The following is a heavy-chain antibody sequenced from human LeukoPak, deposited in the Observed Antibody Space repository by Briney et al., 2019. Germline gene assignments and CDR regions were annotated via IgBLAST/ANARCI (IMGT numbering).Heavy chain of an antibody. J-gene: IGHJ3*02. D-gene: IGHD7-27*01. CDR2: IRYDGSNK. Sequence: GGSLRLSCAASGVTFSSYGMHWVRQAPGKGLEWVAFIRYDGSNKYYADSVKGRFAISRDNSKNTLYLQMNSLRAEDTAVYYCAKVDPNWGSTFGAFDIWGQGTMVTVSS. V-gene: IGHV3-30*02. CDR3: AKVDPNWGSTFGAFDI. CDR1: GVTFSSYG.